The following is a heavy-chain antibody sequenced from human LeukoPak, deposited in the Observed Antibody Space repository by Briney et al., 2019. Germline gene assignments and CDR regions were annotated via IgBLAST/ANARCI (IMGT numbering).Heavy chain of an antibody. CDR1: GFTFSSYA. CDR3: ARISVSYYYGMDV. J-gene: IGHJ6*02. V-gene: IGHV3-48*03. Sequence: SGGSLRLSCAASGFTFSSYAMSWVRQAPGKGLEWVLYISSSGSTIYYADSVKGRFTISRDSAKNSLYLQMNSLRVEDTAVYHCARISVSYYYGMDVWGQGTTVTVSS. CDR2: ISSSGSTI.